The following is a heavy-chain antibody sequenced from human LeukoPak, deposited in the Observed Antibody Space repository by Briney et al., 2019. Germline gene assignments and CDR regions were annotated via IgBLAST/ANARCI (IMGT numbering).Heavy chain of an antibody. V-gene: IGHV4-59*12. D-gene: IGHD1-26*01. CDR1: GGSISSYY. CDR3: ARVEGGMSAFDY. CDR2: IYYSGST. Sequence: SETLSLTCTVSGGSISSYYWSWIRQPPGKGLEWIGYIYYSGSTNYNPSLKSRVTISIDKSKNQFSLKVTSVTAADTAVYYCARVEGGMSAFDYWGQGTLVTVSS. J-gene: IGHJ4*02.